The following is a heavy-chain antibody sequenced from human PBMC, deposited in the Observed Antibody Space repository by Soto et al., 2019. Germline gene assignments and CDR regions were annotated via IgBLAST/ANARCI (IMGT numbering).Heavy chain of an antibody. V-gene: IGHV4-61*01. D-gene: IGHD3-22*01. Sequence: PSETLSLTCTVSGGSISSSSYYWSWIRQPPGKGLEWIGYIYYSGSTNYNPSLKSRVTISVDTSKNQFSLKLSSVTAADTAVYYCARARNYYDSSGYYMVFDYWGQGTLVTVSS. CDR1: GGSISSSSYY. J-gene: IGHJ4*02. CDR2: IYYSGST. CDR3: ARARNYYDSSGYYMVFDY.